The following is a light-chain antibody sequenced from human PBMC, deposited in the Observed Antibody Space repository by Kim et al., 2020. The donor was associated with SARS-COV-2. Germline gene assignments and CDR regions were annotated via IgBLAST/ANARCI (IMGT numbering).Light chain of an antibody. CDR2: ESS. J-gene: IGLJ1*01. V-gene: IGLV2-23*01. CDR3: CSYAGTSTYV. CDR1: SNDVGSYNL. Sequence: GQSVTISCTGTSNDVGSYNLVSWYQQHPGKAPKVMIYESSKRPSGVSNRFSGSKSGNTASLTISGLQAEDEADYYCCSYAGTSTYVFGSGTKVTVL.